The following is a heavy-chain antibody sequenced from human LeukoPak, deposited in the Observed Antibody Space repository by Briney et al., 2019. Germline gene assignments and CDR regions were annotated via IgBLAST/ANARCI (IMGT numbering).Heavy chain of an antibody. D-gene: IGHD6-13*01. Sequence: ASVKVSCKVSGYTLTELAIHWVRQAPGQGLEWMGWINPNSGATYYEQKFQGRVTMTRDTSISTAYMEVSRLRSDDSAVYYCARYMAAAGTFDYWGQGTLVTVSS. CDR3: ARYMAAAGTFDY. J-gene: IGHJ4*02. CDR1: GYTLTELA. CDR2: INPNSGAT. V-gene: IGHV1-2*02.